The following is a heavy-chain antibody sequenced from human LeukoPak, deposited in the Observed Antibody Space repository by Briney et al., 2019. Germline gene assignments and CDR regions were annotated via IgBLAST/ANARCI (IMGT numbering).Heavy chain of an antibody. CDR1: GGSVSSSSYW. CDR2: IFYTGST. D-gene: IGHD6-13*01. V-gene: IGHV4-39*01. CDR3: AGGVAAALRSYGMDV. Sequence: PSETLSLTCTVSGGSVSSSSYWWGWIRQPPGKGLEWIGSIFYTGSTLYNPSLKSRVTKSVDTSKNQFSLRLSSVTAADAAVYYCAGGVAAALRSYGMDVWGQGTTVTVSS. J-gene: IGHJ6*02.